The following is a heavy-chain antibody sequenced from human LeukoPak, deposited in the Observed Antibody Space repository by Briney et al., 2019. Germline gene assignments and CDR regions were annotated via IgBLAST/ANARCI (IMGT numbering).Heavy chain of an antibody. CDR3: ARDYIYAYDY. CDR2: VSGSGDAR. V-gene: IGHV3-48*01. Sequence: GGSLRLSCAASGFTFSAYIMNWVRQAPGKGLEWVSYVSGSGDARYYADSVKGRFTISRDNAKNSLYLQMNSLTAEDTAVYYCARDYIYAYDYWGQGILVTVSS. D-gene: IGHD3-16*01. CDR1: GFTFSAYI. J-gene: IGHJ4*02.